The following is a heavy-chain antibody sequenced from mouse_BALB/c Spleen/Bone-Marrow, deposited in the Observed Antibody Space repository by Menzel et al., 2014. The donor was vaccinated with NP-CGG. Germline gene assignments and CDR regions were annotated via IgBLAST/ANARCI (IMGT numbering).Heavy chain of an antibody. CDR2: IRNKANGYTT. CDR1: GFTFTDYY. Sequence: EVQRVESGGGLVQPGGSLRLSCATSGFTFTDYYMNWVRQPPGKALEWLGFIRNKANGYTTEYSASVKGRSTISRDNSQNILYLQMNTLRAEDSATYYCARDKGRVFFDYWGQGTTLTVSS. V-gene: IGHV7-3*02. CDR3: ARDKGRVFFDY. J-gene: IGHJ2*01.